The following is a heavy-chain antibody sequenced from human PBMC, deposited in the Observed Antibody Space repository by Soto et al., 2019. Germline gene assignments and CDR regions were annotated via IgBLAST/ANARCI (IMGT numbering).Heavy chain of an antibody. D-gene: IGHD1-1*01. Sequence: QITLKESGPTLVKPTQTLTLTCTFSGFSLITDRVAVGWIRQPPGKALEWLALTFWDEEKRYRPSLTSTLTITKDAPRNQVILTMTNMDPVDTATYYCARRRYNNGYYFDSWGQGILVTVSS. CDR1: GFSLITDRVA. J-gene: IGHJ4*02. V-gene: IGHV2-5*02. CDR3: ARRRYNNGYYFDS. CDR2: TFWDEEK.